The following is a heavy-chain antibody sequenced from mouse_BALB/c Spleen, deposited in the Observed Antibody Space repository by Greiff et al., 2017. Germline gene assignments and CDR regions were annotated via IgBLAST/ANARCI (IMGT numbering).Heavy chain of an antibody. CDR3: AREREDGYYGDEGYFDY. CDR2: ISYDGSN. D-gene: IGHD2-3*01. V-gene: IGHV3-6*02. CDR1: GYSITSGYY. Sequence: EVKLVESGPGLVKPSQSLSLTCSVTGYSITSGYYWNWIRQFPGNKLEWMGYISYDGSNNYNPSLKNRISITRDTSKNQFFLKLNSVTTEDTATYYCAREREDGYYGDEGYFDYWGQGTTLTVSS. J-gene: IGHJ2*01.